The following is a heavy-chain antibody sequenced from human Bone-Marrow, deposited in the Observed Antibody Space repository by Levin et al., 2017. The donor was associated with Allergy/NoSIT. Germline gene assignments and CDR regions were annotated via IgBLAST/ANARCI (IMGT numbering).Heavy chain of an antibody. Sequence: PSETLSLTCTVSGGSISSGGYYWSWIRQHPGKGLEWIGYIYYSGSTYYNPSLKSRVTISVDTSKNQFSLKLSSVTAADTAVYYCAREPRSGYYFDYWGQGTLVTVSS. CDR2: IYYSGST. J-gene: IGHJ4*02. CDR1: GGSISSGGYY. D-gene: IGHD7-27*01. CDR3: AREPRSGYYFDY. V-gene: IGHV4-31*03.